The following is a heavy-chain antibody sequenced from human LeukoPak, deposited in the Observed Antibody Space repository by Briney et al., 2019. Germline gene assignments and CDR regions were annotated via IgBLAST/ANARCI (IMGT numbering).Heavy chain of an antibody. D-gene: IGHD5-12*01. CDR3: ARSEVATTLLDY. J-gene: IGHJ4*02. V-gene: IGHV3-33*08. CDR1: GFTFSSYA. CDR2: IWYDGSNK. Sequence: PGGSLRLSCAASGFTFSSYAMHWVRQAPGKGLEWVAVIWYDGSNKYYADSVKGRFTISRDNFKNTLYLEMNSLRAEDTAMYYCARSEVATTLLDYWGQGTLVTVSS.